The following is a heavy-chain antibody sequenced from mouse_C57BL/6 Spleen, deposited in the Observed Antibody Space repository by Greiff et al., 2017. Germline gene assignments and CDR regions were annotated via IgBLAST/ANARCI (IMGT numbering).Heavy chain of an antibody. J-gene: IGHJ3*01. V-gene: IGHV1-77*01. CDR2: IGPGSGST. Sequence: QVQLQQSGAELVKPGASVKISCKASGYTFTDYYINWVKQRPGQGLEWIGKIGPGSGSTYYNEKFKGKATLTADKSSSTAYMQLSSLTSEDSAVYFCARPPSYYYGTSFAYGGQGTLVTVSA. CDR3: ARPPSYYYGTSFAY. CDR1: GYTFTDYY. D-gene: IGHD1-1*01.